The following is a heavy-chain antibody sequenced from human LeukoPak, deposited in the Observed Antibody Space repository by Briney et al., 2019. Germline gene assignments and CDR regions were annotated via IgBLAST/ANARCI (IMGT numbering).Heavy chain of an antibody. V-gene: IGHV1-18*01. CDR1: GYTFTSYG. Sequence: ASVKVSCKASGYTFTSYGISWVRQAPGQGLEWMGWISAYNGNTNYAQKLQGRVTMTTDTSTSTAYMELRSLRSDDTAVYYCARGYSYAVGPPYFDYWGQGTLVTVSS. D-gene: IGHD5-18*01. CDR2: ISAYNGNT. CDR3: ARGYSYAVGPPYFDY. J-gene: IGHJ4*02.